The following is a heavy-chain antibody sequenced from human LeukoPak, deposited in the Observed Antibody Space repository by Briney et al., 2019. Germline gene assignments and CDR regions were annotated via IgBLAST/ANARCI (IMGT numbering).Heavy chain of an antibody. D-gene: IGHD2-2*02. J-gene: IGHJ4*02. CDR2: ISSSSSYI. CDR1: GFTFSSYS. V-gene: IGHV3-21*01. Sequence: GGSLRLSCAASGFTFSSYSMNWVRQAPGKGLEWVSSISSSSSYICYADSVKGRFTISRDNAKNSLYLQMNSLRAEDTAVYYCARDLLVVPAAILGYWGQGTLVTVSS. CDR3: ARDLLVVPAAILGY.